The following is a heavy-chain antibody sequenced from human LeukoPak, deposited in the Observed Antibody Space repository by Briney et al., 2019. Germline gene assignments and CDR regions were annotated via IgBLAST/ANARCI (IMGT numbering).Heavy chain of an antibody. CDR1: GYTFTGYY. Sequence: ASVKVSCKASGYTFTGYYMHWVRQAPGQGLEWMGWINPNSGGTNYAQKFQGRVTMTRDTSISTAYMELSRLRSDDTAVYYRARDRSITMIVVVTPLDYWGQGTLVTVSS. D-gene: IGHD3-22*01. CDR2: INPNSGGT. V-gene: IGHV1-2*02. J-gene: IGHJ4*02. CDR3: ARDRSITMIVVVTPLDY.